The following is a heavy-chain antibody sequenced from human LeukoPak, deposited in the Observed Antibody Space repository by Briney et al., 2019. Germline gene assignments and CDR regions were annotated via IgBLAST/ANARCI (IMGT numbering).Heavy chain of an antibody. Sequence: GGSLRLSCAASGXTFSSYAVSWVRQAPGKGLEWVSGISGGGGATYYADSVKGRFTISRDDTKNTLSLQMNSLRAEDTAEYYCAKTAGYSSSWYDHWGQGALVTVSS. J-gene: IGHJ5*02. CDR2: ISGGGGAT. CDR1: GXTFSSYA. V-gene: IGHV3-23*01. D-gene: IGHD6-13*01. CDR3: AKTAGYSSSWYDH.